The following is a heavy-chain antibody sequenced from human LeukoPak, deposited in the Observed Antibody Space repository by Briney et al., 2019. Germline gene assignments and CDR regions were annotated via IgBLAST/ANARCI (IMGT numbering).Heavy chain of an antibody. CDR2: IIPIFGTA. CDR3: ARDSGSYSDPFDY. CDR1: GYTFTSYS. D-gene: IGHD1-26*01. J-gene: IGHJ4*02. V-gene: IGHV1-69*13. Sequence: SVKVSCKASGYTFTSYSISWVRQAPGQGLEWMGGIIPIFGTANYAQKFQGRVTITADESTSTAYMELSSLRSEDTAVYYCARDSGSYSDPFDYWGQGTLVTVSS.